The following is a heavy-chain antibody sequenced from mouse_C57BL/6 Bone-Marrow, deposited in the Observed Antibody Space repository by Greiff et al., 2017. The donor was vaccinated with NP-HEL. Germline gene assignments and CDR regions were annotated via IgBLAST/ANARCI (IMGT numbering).Heavy chain of an antibody. J-gene: IGHJ1*03. CDR1: GYTFTDYY. Sequence: EVQLQQSGPELVKPGASVKISCKASGYTFTDYYMNWVKQSHGKSLEWIGDINPNNGGTSYNQKFKGKATLTVDKSSSTAYIELRSLTSEDSAVYYCAREKRNGYYVWYFDVWGTGTTVTVSS. V-gene: IGHV1-26*01. D-gene: IGHD2-3*01. CDR3: AREKRNGYYVWYFDV. CDR2: INPNNGGT.